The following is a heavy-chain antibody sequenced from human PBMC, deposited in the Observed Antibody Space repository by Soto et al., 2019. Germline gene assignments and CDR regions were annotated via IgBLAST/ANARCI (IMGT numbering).Heavy chain of an antibody. CDR2: ISYDGGNK. CDR1: GFTCRNYA. D-gene: IGHD6-13*01. CDR3: ERGDRVYISEVIEDRPGEYGVDV. V-gene: IGHV3-30-3*01. Sequence: QVQLVESGGGVVQPGRSLRLSCAASGFTCRNYAMQWVRQAPGKGLECVAVISYDGGNKFYRDYVKGRFTISRDNSKKKLNQRRNNQRYEDKEVYYCERGDRVYISEVIEDRPGEYGVDVWGQGTTVTVS. J-gene: IGHJ6*02.